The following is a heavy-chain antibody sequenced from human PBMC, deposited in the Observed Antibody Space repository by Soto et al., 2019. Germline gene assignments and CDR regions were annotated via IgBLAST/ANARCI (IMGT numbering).Heavy chain of an antibody. Sequence: GESLKISCAASGFIFSSYSMNWVRQAPGKGLEWVSSVSSSSSYIYYADSLKGRFTISRDNAKNSLYLQMNSLRVEDTAVYYCARGGDSSGSWPRYWGQGTLVTVSS. CDR3: ARGGDSSGSWPRY. J-gene: IGHJ4*02. D-gene: IGHD3-22*01. CDR1: GFIFSSYS. V-gene: IGHV3-21*01. CDR2: VSSSSSYI.